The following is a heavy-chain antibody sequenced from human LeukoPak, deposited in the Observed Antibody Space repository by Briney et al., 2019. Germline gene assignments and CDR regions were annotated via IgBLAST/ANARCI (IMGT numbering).Heavy chain of an antibody. Sequence: GASVKVSCKASGYTFTSYHMHWVRQAPGQGLEWMGIINPSGGSTSYAQKFQGRVTMTRDTSTSTVYVELSSLRSEDTAVYYCARDLWDSTYYYGSGSYYPHFDYWGQGTLVTVSS. CDR3: ARDLWDSTYYYGSGSYYPHFDY. V-gene: IGHV1-46*01. CDR2: INPSGGST. CDR1: GYTFTSYH. J-gene: IGHJ4*02. D-gene: IGHD3-10*01.